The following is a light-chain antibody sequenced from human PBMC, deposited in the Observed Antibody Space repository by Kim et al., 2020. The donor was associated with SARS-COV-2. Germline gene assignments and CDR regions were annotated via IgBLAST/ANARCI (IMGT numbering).Light chain of an antibody. J-gene: IGKJ4*01. CDR1: QNIDTY. Sequence: SPGERATITCRARQNIDTYLAWYQQRPGQAPRLLVYDASNRATGVPDRFSGSGSGTDFTLTISSLEPEDFSIYYCQQRNSWPPAVTFGGGTKLEI. CDR2: DAS. CDR3: QQRNSWPPAVT. V-gene: IGKV3-11*01.